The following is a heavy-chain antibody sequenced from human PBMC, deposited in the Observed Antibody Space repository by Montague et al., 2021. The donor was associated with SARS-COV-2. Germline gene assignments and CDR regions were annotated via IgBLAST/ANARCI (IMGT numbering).Heavy chain of an antibody. V-gene: IGHV3-9*01. D-gene: IGHD3-22*01. Sequence: SLRLSCAASGFTFDDYAMHWVRQAPGKGLEWVSGISWNSGSIGYADSVKGRFTISRDNAKNSLYLQMNSLRAEDTALYYCAKDNLPNYYVSSGYGMDVWGQGTTVTVSS. CDR3: AKDNLPNYYVSSGYGMDV. J-gene: IGHJ6*02. CDR1: GFTFDDYA. CDR2: ISWNSGSI.